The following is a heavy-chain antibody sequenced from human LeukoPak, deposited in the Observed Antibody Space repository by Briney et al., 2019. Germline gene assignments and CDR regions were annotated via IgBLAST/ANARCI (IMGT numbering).Heavy chain of an antibody. J-gene: IGHJ4*02. CDR3: AKDLSSGYSYGYINY. Sequence: GGSLRLSCAASGFTFSSYGMHWVRQAPGKGLEWVAVISYDGSNKYYADSVKGRFTISRDNSKNTLYLQMNSLRAEDTAVYYCAKDLSSGYSYGYINYWGQGTLVTVSS. D-gene: IGHD5-18*01. CDR2: ISYDGSNK. CDR1: GFTFSSYG. V-gene: IGHV3-30*18.